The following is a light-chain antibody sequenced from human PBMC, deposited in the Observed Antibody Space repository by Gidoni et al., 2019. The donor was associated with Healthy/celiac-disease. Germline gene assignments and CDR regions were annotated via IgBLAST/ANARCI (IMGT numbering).Light chain of an antibody. CDR1: QSVSSN. J-gene: IGKJ4*02. Sequence: ILMTQSPATLSVSPGERATLACRASQSVSSNLAWYQQKPGQAPRLLIYGASTRATGIPARFSGSGSGTEFTLTISSLQSEDFAVYYCQQYNSWPRTFGGGTKVEIK. V-gene: IGKV3-15*01. CDR3: QQYNSWPRT. CDR2: GAS.